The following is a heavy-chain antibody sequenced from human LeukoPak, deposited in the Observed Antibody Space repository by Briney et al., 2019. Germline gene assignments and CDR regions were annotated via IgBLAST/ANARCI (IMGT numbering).Heavy chain of an antibody. J-gene: IGHJ4*02. Sequence: PSETLSLTCTVSGGSISGYYWNWIRQPPGKGLEWIGYISYTGSADYNPSLKSRVTISVDTSKNQFSLKVTSLTAADTAVYYCARDKQPGDYWGQGTLVTVSS. D-gene: IGHD5-18*01. CDR1: GGSISGYY. CDR2: ISYTGSA. V-gene: IGHV4-59*01. CDR3: ARDKQPGDY.